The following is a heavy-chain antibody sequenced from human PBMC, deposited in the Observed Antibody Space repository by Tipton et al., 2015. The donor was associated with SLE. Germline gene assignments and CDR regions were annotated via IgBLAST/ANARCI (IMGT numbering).Heavy chain of an antibody. D-gene: IGHD2-8*01. CDR2: VSHSGRT. V-gene: IGHV4-34*01. CDR1: DGSLGGYY. Sequence: TPSLTCAVYDGSLGGYYWSWIRQPPGKGLEWIGEVSHSGRTNYIASLKSRVTISIDTSKNQFSLRLNSVVAADTGVYYCARGGTGDGTNPFDPWGQGTLVTVSS. J-gene: IGHJ5*02. CDR3: ARGGTGDGTNPFDP.